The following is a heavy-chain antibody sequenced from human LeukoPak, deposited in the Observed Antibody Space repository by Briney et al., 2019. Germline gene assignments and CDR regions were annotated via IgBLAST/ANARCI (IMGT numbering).Heavy chain of an antibody. J-gene: IGHJ4*02. CDR1: GYTFTSYY. CDR3: ARDRAVAGHEFDY. Sequence: ASVKVSCKASGYTFTSYYMHWVRQAPGQGLEWMGWINPNSGGTNYAQKFQGRVTMTRDTSISTAYMELSRLRSDDTAVYYCARDRAVAGHEFDYWGQGTLVTVSS. CDR2: INPNSGGT. D-gene: IGHD6-19*01. V-gene: IGHV1-2*02.